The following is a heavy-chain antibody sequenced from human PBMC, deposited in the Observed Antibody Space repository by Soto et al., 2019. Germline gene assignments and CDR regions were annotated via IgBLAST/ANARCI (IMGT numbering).Heavy chain of an antibody. Sequence: SETLSLTCTVSGGSISSYYWSWIRQPPGKGLEWIGYIYYSGSTNYNPSLKSRVTISVDTSKNQFSLKLSSVTAADTAVYYCATYGRYCSSTICYRGDAFDIWGQGTMVTVSS. J-gene: IGHJ3*02. CDR1: GGSISSYY. CDR3: ATYGRYCSSTICYRGDAFDI. D-gene: IGHD2-2*01. CDR2: IYYSGST. V-gene: IGHV4-59*01.